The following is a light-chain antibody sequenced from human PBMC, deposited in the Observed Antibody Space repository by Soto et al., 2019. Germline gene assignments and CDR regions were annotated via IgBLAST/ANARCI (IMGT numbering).Light chain of an antibody. Sequence: QSVLTQPPSVSGAPGQTITISCTGSSSNIGAGYDVHWYQQLPGRAPKLLIYGNNNRPSGVPDRFSGSKSGNTASLTISGLRAEDEADYYCNSYTSNNTYVFGTGTKLTVL. J-gene: IGLJ1*01. V-gene: IGLV1-40*01. CDR3: NSYTSNNTYV. CDR1: SSNIGAGYD. CDR2: GNN.